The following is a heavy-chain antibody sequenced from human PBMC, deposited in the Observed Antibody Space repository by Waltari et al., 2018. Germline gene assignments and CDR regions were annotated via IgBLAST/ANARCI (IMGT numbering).Heavy chain of an antibody. J-gene: IGHJ3*02. V-gene: IGHV3-33*01. D-gene: IGHD1-26*01. CDR1: VFTFSSYG. CDR3: TRDLVGATGAFDI. CDR2: IWYDGSNK. Sequence: QVQLVESGGGVVQPGRSLRLSCAASVFTFSSYGMHWVRQAPGKGLEWVAVIWYDGSNKYYADSVKGRFTISRDNSKNTLYLQMNSLRAEDTAVYYCTRDLVGATGAFDIWGQGTMVTVSS.